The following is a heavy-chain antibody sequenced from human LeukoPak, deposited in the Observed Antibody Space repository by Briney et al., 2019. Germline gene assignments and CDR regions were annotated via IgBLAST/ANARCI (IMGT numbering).Heavy chain of an antibody. J-gene: IGHJ4*02. V-gene: IGHV3-21*01. CDR1: GFTFSSYS. D-gene: IGHD3-22*01. CDR3: ARDRSPTYYYDSSGQPLY. CDR2: ISSSSSYI. Sequence: GXXLRLSCAASGFTFSSYSMNWVRQAPGKGLEWVSSISSSSSYIYYADSVKGRFTISRDNAKNSLYLQMNSLRAEDTAVYYCARDRSPTYYYDSSGQPLYWGQGTLVTVSS.